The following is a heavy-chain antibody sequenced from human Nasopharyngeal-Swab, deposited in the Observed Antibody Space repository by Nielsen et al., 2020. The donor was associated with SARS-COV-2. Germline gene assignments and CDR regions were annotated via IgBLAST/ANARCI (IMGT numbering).Heavy chain of an antibody. CDR2: IFGGGSI. J-gene: IGHJ6*02. CDR1: GFSVTNNY. Sequence: GESLKISCAASGFSVTNNYMSWVRQAPGTGLEWVSAIFGGGSIYYADSVKGRFTISRDNSKNTIYLQMNSLRAEDTAVYYCARDKLPGGYYYYYGMDVWGQGTTVTVSS. D-gene: IGHD2-15*01. V-gene: IGHV3-66*01. CDR3: ARDKLPGGYYYYYGMDV.